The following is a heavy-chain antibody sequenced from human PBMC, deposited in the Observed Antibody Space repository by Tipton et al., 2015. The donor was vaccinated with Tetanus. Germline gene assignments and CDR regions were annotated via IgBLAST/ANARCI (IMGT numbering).Heavy chain of an antibody. Sequence: TLSLTCTVTGDSISSSRFYWGWVRLAPGKGPEWIGSIYYREDTYHSPSLKSRVTMSVDTSKNQFSVTLSSVTAADTAVYYCARQLWGYWFDPWGQGTRVTVSS. J-gene: IGHJ5*02. V-gene: IGHV4-39*01. D-gene: IGHD7-27*01. CDR3: ARQLWGYWFDP. CDR1: GDSISSSRFY. CDR2: IYYREDT.